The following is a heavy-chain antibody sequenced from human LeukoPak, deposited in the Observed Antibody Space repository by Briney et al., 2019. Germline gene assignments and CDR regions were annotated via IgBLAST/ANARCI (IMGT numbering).Heavy chain of an antibody. CDR1: GNYW. D-gene: IGHD3-10*01. J-gene: IGHJ6*02. CDR3: ARDLPVTMVRGVHHGMDV. V-gene: IGHV3-74*01. Sequence: GGSLRLSCAASGNYWMHWVRQAPGKGLVWVSHINSDGSWTSYADSVKGRFTISKDNAKNTVYLQMNSLRAEDTAVYYCARDLPVTMVRGVHHGMDVWGQGTTVTVSS. CDR2: INSDGSWT.